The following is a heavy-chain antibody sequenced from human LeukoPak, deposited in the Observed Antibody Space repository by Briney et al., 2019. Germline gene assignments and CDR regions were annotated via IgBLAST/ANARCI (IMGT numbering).Heavy chain of an antibody. CDR1: GGSISSYY. V-gene: IGHV4-59*01. Sequence: PSETLSLTCTVSGGSISSYYWSWIRQPPGKGLEWIGYIYYSGSTNYNPSLKSRVTISVDTSKNQFSLKLSSVTAADTAVYYCAGGYSSSSPTFDYWGRGTLVTVSS. CDR2: IYYSGST. CDR3: AGGYSSSSPTFDY. J-gene: IGHJ4*02. D-gene: IGHD6-13*01.